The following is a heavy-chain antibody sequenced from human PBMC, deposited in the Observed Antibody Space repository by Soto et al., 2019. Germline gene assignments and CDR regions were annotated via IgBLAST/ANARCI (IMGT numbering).Heavy chain of an antibody. D-gene: IGHD6-13*01. CDR2: ISSSSSYI. Sequence: LRLSCAASGFTFSSYSMNWVRQAPGKGLEWVSSISSSSSYIYYADSVKGRFTISRDNAKNSLYLQMNSLRAEDTAVYYCARAPSSSWSYYFDYWGQGTLVTVSS. CDR1: GFTFSSYS. V-gene: IGHV3-21*01. CDR3: ARAPSSSWSYYFDY. J-gene: IGHJ4*02.